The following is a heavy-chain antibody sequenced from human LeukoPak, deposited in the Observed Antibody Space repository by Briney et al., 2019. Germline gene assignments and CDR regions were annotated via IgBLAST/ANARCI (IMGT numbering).Heavy chain of an antibody. Sequence: GGSLRLSCAASGFTFDHYTMHGVRQAPGKGLEWVSLISWDGGSTYYAGSVKGRFTISRDNSKNSLSLQMNSLRAEDTALYYCAKDGKNYFDYWGQGTLVTVSS. CDR2: ISWDGGST. CDR3: AKDGKNYFDY. CDR1: GFTFDHYT. V-gene: IGHV3-43*01. J-gene: IGHJ4*02.